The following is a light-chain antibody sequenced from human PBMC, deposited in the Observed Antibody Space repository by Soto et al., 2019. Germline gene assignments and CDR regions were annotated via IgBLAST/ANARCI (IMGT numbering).Light chain of an antibody. CDR1: SSDVGSYNL. J-gene: IGLJ1*01. CDR3: CSYAGSSTSLYV. V-gene: IGLV2-23*02. CDR2: EVS. Sequence: QSVLTQPASVSGSPGQSITISCTGTSSDVGSYNLVSWYQQHPGKAPKLMIYEVSKRPSGVSNRFSGSKSGNTASLTISRLQAEDEADYYCCSYAGSSTSLYVFGTGTKVTVL.